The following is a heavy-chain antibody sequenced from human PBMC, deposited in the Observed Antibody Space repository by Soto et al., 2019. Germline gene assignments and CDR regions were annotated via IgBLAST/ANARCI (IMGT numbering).Heavy chain of an antibody. D-gene: IGHD4-4*01. CDR3: AKLPNIYSG. Sequence: GGSLRLSCAASGFTFSTYAMSWVRQAPGKGLEWVSAISGSGAGTYYTDSVKGRFTISRDNSKNTLYLQMNSLRAEDTAVYYCAKLPNIYSGWGQGTLVTVSS. J-gene: IGHJ4*02. V-gene: IGHV3-23*01. CDR1: GFTFSTYA. CDR2: ISGSGAGT.